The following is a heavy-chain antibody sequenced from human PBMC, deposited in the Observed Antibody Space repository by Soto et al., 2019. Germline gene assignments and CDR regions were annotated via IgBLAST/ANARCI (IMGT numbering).Heavy chain of an antibody. CDR2: ISWNSGVT. J-gene: IGHJ6*02. V-gene: IGHV3-9*01. CDR3: VKGSNYYGMDV. Sequence: EVQLVESGGGLVHPGRSLRLSCAASGFTFGDYAIHWVRQAPGKGLEWVSGISWNSGVTVYADSVRGRFTVFRDNARNSVYLQMNSLRREDTGLYYCVKGSNYYGMDVWGQGTTGTVSS. CDR1: GFTFGDYA.